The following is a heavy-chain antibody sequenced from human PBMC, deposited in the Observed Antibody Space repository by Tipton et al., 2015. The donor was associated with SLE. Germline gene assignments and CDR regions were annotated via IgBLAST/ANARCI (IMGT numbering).Heavy chain of an antibody. CDR1: GFTFSSYA. J-gene: IGHJ4*02. V-gene: IGHV3-23*03. CDR2: IYSGGST. CDR3: AKARRDSVYSGSSGYFDY. D-gene: IGHD1-26*01. Sequence: GSLRLSCAASGFTFSSYAMSWVRQAPGKGLEWVSVIYSGGSTYYADSVKGRFTISRDNSKNTLYLQMNSLRAEDTAVYYCAKARRDSVYSGSSGYFDYWGQGTLVTVSS.